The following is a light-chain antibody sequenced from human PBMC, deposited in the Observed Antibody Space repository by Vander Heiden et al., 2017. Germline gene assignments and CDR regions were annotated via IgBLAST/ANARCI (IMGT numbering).Light chain of an antibody. CDR2: GAS. V-gene: IGKV3-15*01. CDR3: QQDNNWPRT. J-gene: IGKJ1*01. CDR1: QSVSSN. Sequence: EIVMTQSPANLSVSPGDRATLSCRASQSVSSNLAWYQQKPGQAPRLLIYGASTRATGIPARFSGSGSGTEFTLTISSLQSEDFAVYYCQQDNNWPRTFGQGTKVEIK.